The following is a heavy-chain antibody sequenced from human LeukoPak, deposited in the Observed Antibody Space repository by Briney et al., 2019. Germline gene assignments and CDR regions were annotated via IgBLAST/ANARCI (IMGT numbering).Heavy chain of an antibody. V-gene: IGHV1-8*01. CDR3: ASLAAAGQKLYYYYYMDV. J-gene: IGHJ6*03. D-gene: IGHD6-13*01. CDR2: MNPNSGNT. CDR1: GYTFTSYD. Sequence: GASVKVSCKASGYTFTSYDINWVRQATGQGLEWMGWMNPNSGNTGYAQKFQGRVTITRNTSISTAYMELSSLRSEDTAVYYCASLAAAGQKLYYYYYMDVWGKGTTVTVSS.